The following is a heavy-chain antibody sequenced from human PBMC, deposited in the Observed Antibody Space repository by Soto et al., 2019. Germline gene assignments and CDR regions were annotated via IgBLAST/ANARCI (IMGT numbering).Heavy chain of an antibody. J-gene: IGHJ4*02. CDR3: AKDWQALPAAMSEGPHSSSWNSVPLDY. Sequence: GGSLRLSCAASGFTFSSYAMSWVRQAPGKGLEWVSAISGSGGSTYYADSVKGRFTISRDNSKNTLYLQMNSLRAEDTAVYYCAKDWQALPAAMSEGPHSSSWNSVPLDYWGQGTLVTVSS. CDR1: GFTFSSYA. CDR2: ISGSGGST. D-gene: IGHD6-13*01. V-gene: IGHV3-23*01.